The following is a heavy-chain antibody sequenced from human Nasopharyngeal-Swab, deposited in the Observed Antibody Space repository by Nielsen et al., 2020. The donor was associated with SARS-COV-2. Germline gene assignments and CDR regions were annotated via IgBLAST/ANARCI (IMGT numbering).Heavy chain of an antibody. CDR2: ILVNRYT. Sequence: GSLRLSCTVSGGSITSSRHRWGWIRQPPGKGLEWIGQILVNRYTEYHPSVRGRITVYADTSENSFSLRLSSVTAADTAVYYCARLDPFGSEDKWGQGTLVTVSS. CDR3: ARLDPFGSEDK. CDR1: GGSITSSRHR. J-gene: IGHJ4*02. D-gene: IGHD3-3*01. V-gene: IGHV4-39*02.